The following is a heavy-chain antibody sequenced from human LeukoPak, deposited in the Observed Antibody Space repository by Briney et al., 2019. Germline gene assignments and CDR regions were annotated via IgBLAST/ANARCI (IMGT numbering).Heavy chain of an antibody. CDR2: INHSGST. CDR3: AVDCSTTSCYGGDY. Sequence: KPSETLSLTCAVYGGSFSGYYWSWIRQPPGKGLEWIGEINHSGSTNYNPSLKSRVTISVDTSKNQFSLKLSSVTAADTAVYYCAVDCSTTSCYGGDYWGQGTLVTVSS. CDR1: GGSFSGYY. D-gene: IGHD2-2*01. J-gene: IGHJ4*02. V-gene: IGHV4-34*01.